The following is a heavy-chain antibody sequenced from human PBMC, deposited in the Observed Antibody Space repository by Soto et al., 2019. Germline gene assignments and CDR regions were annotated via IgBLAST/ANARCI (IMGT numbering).Heavy chain of an antibody. D-gene: IGHD6-13*01. CDR3: GFETGYSTRSRS. CDR2: MNPNSGNT. Sequence: ASVKVSCKASGYTFTSYDINWVRQATGQGLEWMGWMNPNSGNTGYAQKFQGRVTMTRSTSISTAYMELSSLRAEDTAVDYCGFETGYSTRSRSWGQGPLVTVSS. CDR1: GYTFTSYD. V-gene: IGHV1-8*01. J-gene: IGHJ1*01.